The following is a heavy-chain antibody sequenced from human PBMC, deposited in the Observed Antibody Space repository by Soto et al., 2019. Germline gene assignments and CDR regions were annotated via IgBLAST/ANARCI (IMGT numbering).Heavy chain of an antibody. CDR3: ARGCLRWRYFDY. D-gene: IGHD4-17*01. V-gene: IGHV4-31*03. Sequence: QVQLQESGPGLVKPSQTLSLTCTVSGDSISSGGYFWNWIRHHPGKGLEWIGYIFYGGTTFYHPSLKSRLSISVGTSNNQFSLNLTAVTAADTAVYLCARGCLRWRYFDYWGQGALVTVSS. J-gene: IGHJ4*02. CDR2: IFYGGTT. CDR1: GDSISSGGYF.